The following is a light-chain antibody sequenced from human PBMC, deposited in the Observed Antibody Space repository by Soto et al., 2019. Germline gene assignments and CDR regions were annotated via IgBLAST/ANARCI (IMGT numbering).Light chain of an antibody. CDR3: QQYNSYPLT. V-gene: IGKV1-5*01. Sequence: DIQMTQSPSTLSASVGDRVTITGRASQSITSRLAWYQQKPGKVPNLLISDASALQSGVPSRFSGSGSETEFTLTISSLQPDDFATYYCQQYNSYPLTFGGGTTVDIK. CDR2: DAS. CDR1: QSITSR. J-gene: IGKJ4*01.